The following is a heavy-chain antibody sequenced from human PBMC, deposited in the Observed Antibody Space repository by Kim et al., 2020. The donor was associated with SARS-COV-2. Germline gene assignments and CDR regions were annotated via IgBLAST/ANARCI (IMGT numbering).Heavy chain of an antibody. V-gene: IGHV3-64D*06. CDR1: GFTFSSYA. CDR2: ISSNGGST. CDR3: VKGDSNILLWFGELFH. J-gene: IGHJ4*02. D-gene: IGHD3-10*01. Sequence: GGSLRLSCSASGFTFSSYAMHWVRQAPGKGLEYVSAISSNGGSTYYADSVKGRFTISRDNSKNTLYLQMSSLRAEDTAVYYCVKGDSNILLWFGELFHWGQGTLVTVSS.